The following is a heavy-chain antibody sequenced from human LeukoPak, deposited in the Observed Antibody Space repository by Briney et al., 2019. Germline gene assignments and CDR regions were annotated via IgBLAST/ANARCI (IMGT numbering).Heavy chain of an antibody. CDR3: ARAYGGNGDNWFDP. D-gene: IGHD4-23*01. CDR1: GYTFSGYY. V-gene: IGHV1-2*02. CDR2: INPNSGGT. J-gene: IGHJ5*02. Sequence: GASVKVSCKASGYTFSGYYMHWVRQARGQGLEWMGWINPNSGGTNYAQKFQGRVTMTRDTSISTAYMELSRLRSDDTAVYYCARAYGGNGDNWFDPWGQGTLVTVSS.